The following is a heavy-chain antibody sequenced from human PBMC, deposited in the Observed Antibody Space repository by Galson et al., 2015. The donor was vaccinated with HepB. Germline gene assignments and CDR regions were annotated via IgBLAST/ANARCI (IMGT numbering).Heavy chain of an antibody. CDR3: ARDKGSGSYYDAFDI. CDR2: IYSGGST. V-gene: IGHV3-53*04. D-gene: IGHD3-10*01. J-gene: IGHJ3*02. CDR1: GFTVSSNY. Sequence: SLRLSCAASGFTVSSNYMSWVRQAPGKGLEWVSVIYSGGSTYYADSVKGRFTISRHNSKNTLYLQMNSLRAEDTAVYYCARDKGSGSYYDAFDIWGQGTMVTVSS.